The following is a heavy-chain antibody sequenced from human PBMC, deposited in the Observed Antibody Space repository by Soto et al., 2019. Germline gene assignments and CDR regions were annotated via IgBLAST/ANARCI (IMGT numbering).Heavy chain of an antibody. CDR2: LYAGGKT. V-gene: IGHV3-53*01. CDR3: ARDRGGWSGYFDY. CDR1: GLIVSSSY. J-gene: IGHJ4*03. D-gene: IGHD3-3*01. Sequence: EVQMVESGGGLIQPGGSLRLSCAASGLIVSSSYIYWVRQAPGKGLEWVSALYAGGKTYYVDSVKGRFTISRDNSKNTIYLQMNSLSAGDTAVYYCARDRGGWSGYFDYWGQGTLVTVSS.